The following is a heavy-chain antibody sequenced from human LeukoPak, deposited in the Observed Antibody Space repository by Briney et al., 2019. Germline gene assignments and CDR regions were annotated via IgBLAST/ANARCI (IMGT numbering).Heavy chain of an antibody. J-gene: IGHJ4*02. D-gene: IGHD3-10*01. CDR1: GYSFTTYW. CDR3: ARPRDGSGSYKPLAY. Sequence: GESLKISCKGSGYSFTTYWIGWVRQRPGKGLGWMGIIYPGDSDTRHSPSFPGQVTISADKSINTAYLQWSSLKASDTAMYYCARPRDGSGSYKPLAYWGQGTLVTVSS. V-gene: IGHV5-51*01. CDR2: IYPGDSDT.